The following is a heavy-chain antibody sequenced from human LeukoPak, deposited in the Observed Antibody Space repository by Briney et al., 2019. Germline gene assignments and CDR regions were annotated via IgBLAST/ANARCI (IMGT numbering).Heavy chain of an antibody. V-gene: IGHV1-18*01. CDR1: GYIFTSYG. Sequence: EASVKVSCKASGYIFTSYGITWVRQAPGQGLEWMGWISAYNGNTNYAQKLQGRVTMTRNTSISTAYMELSSLRSEDTAVYYCARGHSLLWFGELNYWGQGTLVTVSS. CDR2: ISAYNGNT. J-gene: IGHJ4*02. D-gene: IGHD3-10*01. CDR3: ARGHSLLWFGELNY.